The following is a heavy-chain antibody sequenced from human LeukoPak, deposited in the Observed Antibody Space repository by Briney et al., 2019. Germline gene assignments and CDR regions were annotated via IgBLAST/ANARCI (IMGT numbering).Heavy chain of an antibody. J-gene: IGHJ3*01. CDR1: GFTLSSYS. D-gene: IGHD3-3*01. CDR2: ISGNSIYV. CDR3: ARGYDFWSGDYPSG. V-gene: IGHV3-21*04. Sequence: PGGSLRLACAASGFTLSSYSMNWVRQAPGKRLEWVSSISGNSIYVYYADAVKGRFTISRDNTNNSLYLQMNSLSSEDTGVYFCARGYDFWSGDYPSGWGQGTMVTVSS.